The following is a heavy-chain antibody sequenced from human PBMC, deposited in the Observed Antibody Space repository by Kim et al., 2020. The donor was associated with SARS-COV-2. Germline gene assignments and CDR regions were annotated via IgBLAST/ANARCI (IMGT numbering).Heavy chain of an antibody. Sequence: SETLSLTCSVYGGSLSDYSWSWLRQPPGKGLEWIGEIVLDGSTNYNPSLKSPFTISVDMFNNQLSLKLSSVTAADTGLYYCARVSGYCTGGNCRFDFWG. V-gene: IGHV4-34*12. D-gene: IGHD2-8*02. CDR2: IVLDGST. CDR3: ARVSGYCTGGNCRFDF. CDR1: GGSLSDYS. J-gene: IGHJ4*01.